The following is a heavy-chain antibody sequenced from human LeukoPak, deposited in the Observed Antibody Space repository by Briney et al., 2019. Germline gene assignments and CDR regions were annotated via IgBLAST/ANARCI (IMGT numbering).Heavy chain of an antibody. CDR3: ARGEIVGATKLKIMPDY. Sequence: ASVKVSCKASGYTFTGDYMHWVRQAPGQGLEWMGRINPNSGGTNYAQKFQGRVTMTRDTSISTAYMELSRLRSDDTAVYYCARGEIVGATKLKIMPDYWGQGTLVTVSS. J-gene: IGHJ4*02. CDR1: GYTFTGDY. D-gene: IGHD1-26*01. V-gene: IGHV1-2*06. CDR2: INPNSGGT.